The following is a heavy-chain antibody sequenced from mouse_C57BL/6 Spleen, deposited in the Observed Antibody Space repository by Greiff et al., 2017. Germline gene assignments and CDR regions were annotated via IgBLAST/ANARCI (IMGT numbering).Heavy chain of an antibody. J-gene: IGHJ2*01. CDR3: VRQTGYFDY. CDR1: GFSFNTYA. Sequence: EVMLVESGGGLVQPKGSLKLSCAASGFSFNTYAMNWVRQAPGKGLEWVARIRSKSNNYATYYADSVKDRFTISRDDSESMLYLQMINLKTEDTAMYYCVRQTGYFDYWGQGTTLTVSS. V-gene: IGHV10-1*01. CDR2: IRSKSNNYAT.